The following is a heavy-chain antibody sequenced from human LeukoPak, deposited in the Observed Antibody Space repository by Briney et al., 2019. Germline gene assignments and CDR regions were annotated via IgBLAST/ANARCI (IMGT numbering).Heavy chain of an antibody. J-gene: IGHJ4*02. D-gene: IGHD3-22*01. V-gene: IGHV1-46*01. CDR1: GYTFTSYG. CDR3: ARDRDSSGFIDY. CDR2: INPSGGST. Sequence: ASVKVSCKASGYTFTSYGISWVRQAPGQGLEWMGIINPSGGSTSYAQKFQGRVTMTRDTSTSTVCMELSSLRSEDTAVYYCARDRDSSGFIDYWGQGTLVTVSS.